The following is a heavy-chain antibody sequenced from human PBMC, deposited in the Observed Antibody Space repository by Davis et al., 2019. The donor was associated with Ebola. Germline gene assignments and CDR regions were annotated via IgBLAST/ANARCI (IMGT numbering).Heavy chain of an antibody. Sequence: GGSLRLSCAASGFTFSSLSMHWVRQAPGKGLEFVSLISHDGVTTYYADSVKGRFTISRDNSKDTLYLQMNDLGTEDTAIYYCAKLVTTHTTFDYWGQGTLVTVSS. CDR1: GFTFSSLS. D-gene: IGHD4-17*01. CDR3: AKLVTTHTTFDY. V-gene: IGHV3-64D*06. CDR2: ISHDGVTT. J-gene: IGHJ4*02.